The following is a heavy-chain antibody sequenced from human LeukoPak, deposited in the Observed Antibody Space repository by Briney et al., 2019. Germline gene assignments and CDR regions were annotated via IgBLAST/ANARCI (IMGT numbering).Heavy chain of an antibody. CDR2: IYYSGNT. Sequence: SETLSLTCTVSGGSISGGVYYWSWIRQHPGKGLEWIGYIYYSGNTYYNPSLKSRITISVDTSENQFSLKLSSVTAADTAVYYCARGLSMIVVVVHDWYFDLWGRGTLVTVSS. J-gene: IGHJ2*01. CDR3: ARGLSMIVVVVHDWYFDL. V-gene: IGHV4-31*03. CDR1: GGSISGGVYY. D-gene: IGHD3-22*01.